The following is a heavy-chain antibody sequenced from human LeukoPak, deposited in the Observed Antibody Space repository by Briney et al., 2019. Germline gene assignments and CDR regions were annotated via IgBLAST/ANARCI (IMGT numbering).Heavy chain of an antibody. CDR2: IYYSGST. V-gene: IGHV4-31*03. CDR3: ARYGGNSFAAFDI. D-gene: IGHD4-23*01. Sequence: SEPLSLTCTISGGSISSGGYYWSWIRQHPGKGLEWIGYIYYSGSTYYNPSLKSRVTISVDTSKNQFSLKLSSVTAADTAVYYCARYGGNSFAAFDIWGQGTMVTVSS. CDR1: GGSISSGGYY. J-gene: IGHJ3*02.